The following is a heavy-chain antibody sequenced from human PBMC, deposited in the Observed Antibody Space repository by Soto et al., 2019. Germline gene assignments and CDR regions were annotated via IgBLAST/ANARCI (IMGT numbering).Heavy chain of an antibody. CDR3: ARERSSSSSAGVWFDP. CDR1: GASLSSISYY. D-gene: IGHD6-6*01. Sequence: PSETLSLTCTVSGASLSSISYYWGWIRQPPGKGLEWVGSIFFTGNIYYNPSLKSRVTISVDTSRNQFSLMVNSVTAADTAVYYCARERSSSSSAGVWFDPWGQGTLVTVSS. V-gene: IGHV4-39*07. J-gene: IGHJ5*02. CDR2: IFFTGNI.